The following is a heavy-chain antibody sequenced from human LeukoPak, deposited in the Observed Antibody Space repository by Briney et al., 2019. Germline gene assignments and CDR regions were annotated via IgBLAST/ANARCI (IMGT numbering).Heavy chain of an antibody. Sequence: SETLSLTCTVSGGSISSYYWSWIRQPPGKGLEWIGYIYYSGSTNYNPSLKSRVTISVDTSRNQFSLKLSSVTAADTAVYYCARDSRGGGPDFDYWGQGTLVTVSS. J-gene: IGHJ4*02. CDR2: IYYSGST. D-gene: IGHD3-16*01. CDR1: GGSISSYY. V-gene: IGHV4-59*01. CDR3: ARDSRGGGPDFDY.